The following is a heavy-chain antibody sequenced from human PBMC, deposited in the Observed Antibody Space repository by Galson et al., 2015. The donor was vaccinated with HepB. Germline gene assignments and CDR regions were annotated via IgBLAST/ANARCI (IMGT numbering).Heavy chain of an antibody. V-gene: IGHV3-48*01. J-gene: IGHJ4*02. CDR1: GFTFSSYS. D-gene: IGHD4-11*01. Sequence: SLRLSCAASGFTFSSYSMNWVRQAPGKGLEWVSYISSSSSTIYYADSVKGRFTISRDNSKNTVYLQTDSLRVEDAGVYFCATTPSYQDYWGQGTLVTVSS. CDR2: ISSSSSTI. CDR3: ATTPSYQDY.